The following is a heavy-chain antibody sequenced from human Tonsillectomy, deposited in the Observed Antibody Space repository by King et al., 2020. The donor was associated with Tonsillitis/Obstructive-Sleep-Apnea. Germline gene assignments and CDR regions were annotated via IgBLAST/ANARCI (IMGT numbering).Heavy chain of an antibody. J-gene: IGHJ2*01. CDR1: GFTFSSYD. Sequence: VQLVESGGGLVQPGGSLRLSCAASGFTFSSYDMHWVCQATGKGLEWVSAIGTAGDPYYPGSVKGRFTISRENAKNSLYLQMNSLRAGDTAVYYCARDTPLRYFDLWGRGTLVTVSS. CDR2: IGTAGDP. V-gene: IGHV3-13*05. CDR3: ARDTPLRYFDL.